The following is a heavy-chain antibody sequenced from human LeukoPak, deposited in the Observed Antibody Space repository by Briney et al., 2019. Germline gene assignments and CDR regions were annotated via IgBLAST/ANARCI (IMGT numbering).Heavy chain of an antibody. J-gene: IGHJ4*02. D-gene: IGHD3-16*02. CDR3: ARGRRNIWESYLLN. V-gene: IGHV1-2*02. Sequence: ASVKVSCKASGYTFTDYYIHWVRQAPGQGLEWMGWINPNSGGTNYAQKFQGRVTMTRDTSITTAYMELSSRRSDDTAVYYCARGRRNIWESYLLNWGQGTLVTVSS. CDR2: INPNSGGT. CDR1: GYTFTDYY.